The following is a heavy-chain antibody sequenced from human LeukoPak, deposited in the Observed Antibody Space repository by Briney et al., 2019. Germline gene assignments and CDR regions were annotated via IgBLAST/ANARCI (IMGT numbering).Heavy chain of an antibody. Sequence: PGGSLRLFCAASGYTFSTRAMSWVRQAPARGLEWVSSITGGGDTFYADSVKGRCTLSREDSRNTVYLQLNNLSVDDTAVYYCAKANWVSNADAVWWGQGTLVTVSS. V-gene: IGHV3-23*01. CDR1: GYTFSTRA. CDR3: AKANWVSNADAVW. J-gene: IGHJ4*02. D-gene: IGHD2-2*01. CDR2: ITGGGDT.